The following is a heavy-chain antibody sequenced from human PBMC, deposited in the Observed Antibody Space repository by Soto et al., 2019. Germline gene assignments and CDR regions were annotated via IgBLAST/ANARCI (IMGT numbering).Heavy chain of an antibody. V-gene: IGHV3-23*01. CDR3: VKEGGYSYGLEDY. CDR1: GFTFISYA. Sequence: EVQLLESGGGLVQPGGSLRLSCAASGFTFISYAMTWVRQAPGKGLEWVSGISGSGHKSFYAHSVKGRFTISRDNSKNTLYLQMTSLRGEDTAVYYCVKEGGYSYGLEDYWGQGTLVTVSS. J-gene: IGHJ4*02. D-gene: IGHD5-18*01. CDR2: ISGSGHKS.